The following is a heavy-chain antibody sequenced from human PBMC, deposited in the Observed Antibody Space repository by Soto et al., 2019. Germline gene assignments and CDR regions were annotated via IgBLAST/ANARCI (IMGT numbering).Heavy chain of an antibody. CDR3: AKRGGYAISFYDS. Sequence: GSLRLSCAGTGFNFGGYAMRWVRQAPGYGLEWVSTLSGDGSRAYYADSVRGRFTVSRDNSKSTLYLRMNSLRADDTAIYYCAKRGGYAISFYDSWGQGT. J-gene: IGHJ4*02. D-gene: IGHD3-16*01. CDR2: LSGDGSRA. CDR1: GFNFGGYA. V-gene: IGHV3-23*01.